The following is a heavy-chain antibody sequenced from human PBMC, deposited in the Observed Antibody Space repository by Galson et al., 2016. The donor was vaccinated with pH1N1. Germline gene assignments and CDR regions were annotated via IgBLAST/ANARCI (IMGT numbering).Heavy chain of an antibody. CDR3: AKQLVVD. D-gene: IGHD6-6*01. CDR1: GFTFSDYW. Sequence: SGFTFSDYWMSWVRQAPAKGLEWVANINQDGSKIYYVDSVKGRFTISRDNAKNSLYLQMNSLRAEDTAVYYCAKQLVVDWGQGTLVTVSS. CDR2: INQDGSKI. J-gene: IGHJ4*02. V-gene: IGHV3-7*01.